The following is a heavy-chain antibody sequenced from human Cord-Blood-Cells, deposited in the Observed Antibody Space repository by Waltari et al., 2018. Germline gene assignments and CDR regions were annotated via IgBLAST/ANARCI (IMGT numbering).Heavy chain of an antibody. CDR2: INHSGST. CDR3: ARGFHYDSSGYYFDY. CDR1: GGSFSGYS. V-gene: IGHV4-34*01. D-gene: IGHD3-22*01. Sequence: QVQLQQWGAGLLKPSETLSLTCAVYGGSFSGYSWSWIRQPPGKGLEWIGEINHSGSTNYNPSLKSRVTISVDTSKNQFSLKLSSVTAADTAVYYCARGFHYDSSGYYFDYWGQGTLVTVSS. J-gene: IGHJ4*02.